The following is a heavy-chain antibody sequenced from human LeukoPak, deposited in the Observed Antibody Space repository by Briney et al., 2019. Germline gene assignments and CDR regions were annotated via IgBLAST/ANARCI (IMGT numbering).Heavy chain of an antibody. Sequence: GGSLRLSCAASGFTFSSYAMSWVRQAPGKGLEGVSGISGSGGSTYYADSVKGRFTISRDNSKNTLYLQMNRLRADDSAVYYCAKPKYSSGWYFDYWGQGTLVTVSS. CDR3: AKPKYSSGWYFDY. CDR2: ISGSGGST. CDR1: GFTFSSYA. J-gene: IGHJ4*02. V-gene: IGHV3-23*01. D-gene: IGHD6-19*01.